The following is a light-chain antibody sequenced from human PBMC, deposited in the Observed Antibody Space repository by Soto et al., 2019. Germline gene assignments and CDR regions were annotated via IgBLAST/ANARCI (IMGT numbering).Light chain of an antibody. CDR1: SSNIGAGYD. J-gene: IGLJ2*01. V-gene: IGLV1-40*01. CDR3: QSYDSGLGGSV. Sequence: QSVLTQPPSVSGAPGQRVTISCTGTSSNIGAGYDVHWYQHLPGTAPTLLMYANNNRPSGVPDRFSGSKSGTSASLAITGLQAEDEAEYYCQSYDSGLGGSVFGGGTKLTVL. CDR2: ANN.